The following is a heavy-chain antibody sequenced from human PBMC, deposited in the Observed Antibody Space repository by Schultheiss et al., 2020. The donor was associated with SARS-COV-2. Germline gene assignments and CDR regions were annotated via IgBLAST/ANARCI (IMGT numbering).Heavy chain of an antibody. Sequence: GGSLRLSCAASGFTFSSYAMSWVRQAPGKGLEWVSRINSDGSSTSYADSVKGRFTISRDNSKNTLYLQMNSLRAEDTAVYYCARDWGAVAGFDYWGQGTLVTVSS. J-gene: IGHJ4*02. V-gene: IGHV3-23*01. CDR3: ARDWGAVAGFDY. CDR1: GFTFSSYA. CDR2: INSDGSST. D-gene: IGHD6-19*01.